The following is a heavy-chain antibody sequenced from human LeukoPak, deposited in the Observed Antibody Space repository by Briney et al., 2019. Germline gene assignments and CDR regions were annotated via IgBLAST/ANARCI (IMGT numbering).Heavy chain of an antibody. Sequence: ASVKVSCKAFGYTFTGYYMHWVRQAPGQGLEWMGWINPNSGGTNYAQKFQGRVTMTRDTSISTAYMELSRLRSDDTAVYYCAREPRGPYDFWSGYEDYWGQGTLVTVSS. J-gene: IGHJ4*02. CDR3: AREPRGPYDFWSGYEDY. D-gene: IGHD3-3*01. CDR2: INPNSGGT. V-gene: IGHV1-2*02. CDR1: GYTFTGYY.